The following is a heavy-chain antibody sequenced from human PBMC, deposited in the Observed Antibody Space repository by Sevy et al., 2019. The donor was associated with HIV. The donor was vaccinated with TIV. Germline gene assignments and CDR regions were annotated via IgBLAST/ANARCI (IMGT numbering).Heavy chain of an antibody. CDR3: ATPNSGSFFDAFDI. Sequence: ASVKVSCKASGYTFTSYGISCVRQAPGQGLEWMGWISAYNGNTNYAQKLQGRVTMTTDTSTSTAYMELRSLRSDDTAVYYCATPNSGSFFDAFDIWGQGTMVTVSS. CDR2: ISAYNGNT. J-gene: IGHJ3*02. V-gene: IGHV1-18*01. CDR1: GYTFTSYG. D-gene: IGHD1-26*01.